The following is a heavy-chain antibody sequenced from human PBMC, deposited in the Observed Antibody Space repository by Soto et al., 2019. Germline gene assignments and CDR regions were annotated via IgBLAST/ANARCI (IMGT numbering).Heavy chain of an antibody. CDR2: VNPKSGDT. V-gene: IGHV1-2*02. J-gene: IGHJ5*02. Sequence: ASVKVSCKASGYTFTGRFMHWVRQAPGQGLEWLGWVNPKSGDTTYAPKFKDRVSLTRDTSTDTAFLDLRDLKEDDTAIYYCSLTARGGSWGQGPPVTVSS. CDR1: GYTFTGRF. CDR3: SLTARGGS. D-gene: IGHD7-27*01.